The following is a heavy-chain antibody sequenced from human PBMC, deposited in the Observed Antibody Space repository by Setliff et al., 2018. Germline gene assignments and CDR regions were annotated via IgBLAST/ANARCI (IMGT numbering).Heavy chain of an antibody. V-gene: IGHV4-39*07. J-gene: IGHJ1*01. D-gene: IGHD3-10*01. CDR3: ARVDFTMIQGVLGL. CDR1: GGSVSSTSHY. Sequence: KTSETLSLTCTVSGGSVSSTSHYWGWIRQAPGKGMEWIGSVYYSGYTYYKPSLQSRVTMSVDTSKNQFSLKMTSLTAADTAVYYCARVDFTMIQGVLGLWGQGTLVTVSS. CDR2: VYYSGYT.